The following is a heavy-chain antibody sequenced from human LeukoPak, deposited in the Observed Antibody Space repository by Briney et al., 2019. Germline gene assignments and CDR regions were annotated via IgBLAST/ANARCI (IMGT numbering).Heavy chain of an antibody. CDR3: ARGRGRLRLGEHEQNWFDP. CDR1: GYTFTSYD. CDR2: MNPKSGNT. J-gene: IGHJ5*02. D-gene: IGHD3-16*01. V-gene: IGHV1-8*01. Sequence: ASVKASFKASGYTFTSYDINWVRQATGQGLEWMGWMNPKSGNTGYAQKFQGRVTMTSNTSKSTAYMKLSSLRSEDTAVYYCARGRGRLRLGEHEQNWFDPWGQGTLVTVSS.